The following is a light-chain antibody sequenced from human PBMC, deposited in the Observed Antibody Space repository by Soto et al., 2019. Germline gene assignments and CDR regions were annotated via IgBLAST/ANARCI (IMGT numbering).Light chain of an antibody. J-gene: IGLJ2*01. CDR2: DVS. V-gene: IGLV2-14*03. Sequence: QSALTQPASVSGSPGQSITISCTGTSSDIGEYNYVSWYQQHPGKAPKLMIDDVSNRPSGVSDRFSGYKSGNTASLTISGLQAEDAADYYCSSYTRYSIRVVFGGGTKRTVL. CDR1: SSDIGEYNY. CDR3: SSYTRYSIRVV.